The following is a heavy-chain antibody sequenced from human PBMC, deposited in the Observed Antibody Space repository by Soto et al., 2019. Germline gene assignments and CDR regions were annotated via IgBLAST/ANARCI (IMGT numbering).Heavy chain of an antibody. CDR3: ARAPGIYDSSENWFDP. D-gene: IGHD3-22*01. Sequence: SETLSLTCTVSGGSISSGGYYWSWIRQHPGKGLEWIEYIYYSGSTYYNPSLKSRVTISVDTSKNQFSLKLSSVTAADTAVYYCARAPGIYDSSENWFDPWGQGTLVTVSS. CDR2: IYYSGST. CDR1: GGSISSGGYY. J-gene: IGHJ5*02. V-gene: IGHV4-31*03.